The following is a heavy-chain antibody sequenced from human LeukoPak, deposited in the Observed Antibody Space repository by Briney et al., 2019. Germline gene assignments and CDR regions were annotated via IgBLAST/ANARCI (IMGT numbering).Heavy chain of an antibody. CDR2: IIPIFGTA. V-gene: IGHV1-69*06. CDR3: ARDHGYSSSWGALPFDH. D-gene: IGHD6-13*01. J-gene: IGHJ4*02. CDR1: GGTFSSYA. Sequence: SVKVSCKASGGTFSSYAISWVRQAPGQGLEWMGGIIPIFGTANYAQKFQGRVTITADKSTSTAYMELSSLRSEDTAVYYCARDHGYSSSWGALPFDHWGQGTLVTVSS.